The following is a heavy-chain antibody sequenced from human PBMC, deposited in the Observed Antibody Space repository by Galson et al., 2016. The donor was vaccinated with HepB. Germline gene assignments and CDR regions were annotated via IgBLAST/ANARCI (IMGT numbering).Heavy chain of an antibody. J-gene: IGHJ3*02. Sequence: SLRLSCAASGFSFGSYAMHWVRQTPAKGLEWVAVISGDGTNKYYADSVKGRFTVSRDNSKSTLYLQMSSLRADETAVYSCAKKGYSSGKFDAFDIWGQGTVVTVSS. CDR2: ISGDGTNK. D-gene: IGHD6-19*01. V-gene: IGHV3-30*18. CDR1: GFSFGSYA. CDR3: AKKGYSSGKFDAFDI.